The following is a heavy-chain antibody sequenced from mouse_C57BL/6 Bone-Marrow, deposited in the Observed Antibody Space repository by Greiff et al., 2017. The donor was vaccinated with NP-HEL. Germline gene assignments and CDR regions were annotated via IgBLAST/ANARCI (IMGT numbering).Heavy chain of an antibody. D-gene: IGHD1-1*02. CDR1: GFTFSDYG. CDR3: ARLPLWYAMDY. J-gene: IGHJ4*01. Sequence: EVKLMESGGGLVQPGGSLKLSCAASGFTFSDYGMAWVRQAPRKGPEWVAYISNFAYSIYYADTVTGRFTISRENAKNTLYLEMSSLRSEDTAVYYCARLPLWYAMDYWGQGTSVTVSS. V-gene: IGHV5-15*01. CDR2: ISNFAYSI.